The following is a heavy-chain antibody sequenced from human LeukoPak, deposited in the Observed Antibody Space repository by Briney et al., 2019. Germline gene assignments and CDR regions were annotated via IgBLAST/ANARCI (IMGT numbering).Heavy chain of an antibody. Sequence: GGSLRLSCAASGFTFSSYEMNWVRQAPGKGLEWVSYISSSGSTIYYADSVKGRFIISRDNAKNSLYLQMNSLRAEDTAVYYCATVMGATIPPFVDYWGQGTLVTVSS. J-gene: IGHJ4*02. CDR3: ATVMGATIPPFVDY. D-gene: IGHD5-24*01. V-gene: IGHV3-48*03. CDR1: GFTFSSYE. CDR2: ISSSGSTI.